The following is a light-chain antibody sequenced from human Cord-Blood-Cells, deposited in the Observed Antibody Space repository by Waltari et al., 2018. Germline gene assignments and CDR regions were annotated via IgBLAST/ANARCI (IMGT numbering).Light chain of an antibody. J-gene: IGLJ3*02. CDR3: CSYAGSYTGWV. V-gene: IGLV2-11*01. CDR2: DVS. CDR1: SSDVGGYNY. Sequence: QSSLTQPRSVSGSPGQSVTISCTGTSSDVGGYNYVSWYQQHPGKAPKLMIYDVSKRRAGVPDRFSSSRSGNTASVTVSGLQREDEADYCCCSYAGSYTGWVFGGGTNLTVL.